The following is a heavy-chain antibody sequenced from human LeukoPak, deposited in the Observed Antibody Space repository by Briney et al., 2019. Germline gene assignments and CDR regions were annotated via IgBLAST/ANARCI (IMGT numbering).Heavy chain of an antibody. D-gene: IGHD3-10*01. J-gene: IGHJ4*02. CDR2: IYYSGST. CDR1: GGSICSGGYY. V-gene: IGHV4-31*03. Sequence: SETLSLTCTVSGGSICSGGYYWSWIRQHPGKGLEWIGYIYYSGSTYYNPSLKNRVTISVDTSKNQFSLKLSSVTAADTAVYYCARGVTLLWFGELGNFDYWGQGTLVTVSS. CDR3: ARGVTLLWFGELGNFDY.